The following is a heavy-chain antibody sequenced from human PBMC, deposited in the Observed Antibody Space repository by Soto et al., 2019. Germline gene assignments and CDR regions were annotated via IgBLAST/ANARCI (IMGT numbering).Heavy chain of an antibody. CDR2: ISSNGGST. CDR1: GFTFSRYA. CDR3: ARDGGSYYLDY. V-gene: IGHV3-64*01. D-gene: IGHD1-26*01. Sequence: EVQLVESGGGLVQPGGSLRLSCAASGFTFSRYAMHWVRQAPGKGLEYVSAISSNGGSTYYPNSVKGRFTISRDNSKNTLYLQMGSLRAEDMAVYYCARDGGSYYLDYWGQGTLVTVSS. J-gene: IGHJ4*02.